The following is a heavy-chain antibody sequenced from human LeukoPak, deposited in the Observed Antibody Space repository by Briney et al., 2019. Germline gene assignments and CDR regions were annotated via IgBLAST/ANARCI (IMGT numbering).Heavy chain of an antibody. V-gene: IGHV3-30-3*01. CDR3: ASWSVIERAVVVNDY. CDR1: GFTFSSYA. J-gene: IGHJ4*02. CDR2: ISYDGSNK. Sequence: PGGSLRLSCAASGFTFSSYAMHWVRQAPGKGLEWVAVISYDGSNKYYADSVKGRFTISGDNSKNTLYLQMNSLRAEDTAVYYCASWSVIERAVVVNDYWGQGTLVTVSS. D-gene: IGHD3-3*01.